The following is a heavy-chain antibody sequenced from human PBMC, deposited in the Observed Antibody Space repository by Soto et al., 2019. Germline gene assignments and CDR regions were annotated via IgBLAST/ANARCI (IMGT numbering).Heavy chain of an antibody. D-gene: IGHD3-9*01. Sequence: QVQLVQSGAEVKKPGSSVKVSCKASGGTFSSYAISWVRQAPGQGLEWMGGIIPIFGTAKYAQKFQGRVTIPADESTTTAYMELSSLRSADTAVYYCASGIRYVDWLLTRPYRGYGMDVWGQGTTVPVS. V-gene: IGHV1-69*01. CDR2: IIPIFGTA. CDR1: GGTFSSYA. CDR3: ASGIRYVDWLLTRPYRGYGMDV. J-gene: IGHJ6*02.